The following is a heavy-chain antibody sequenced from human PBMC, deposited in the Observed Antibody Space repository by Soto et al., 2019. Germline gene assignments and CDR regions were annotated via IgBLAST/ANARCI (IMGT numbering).Heavy chain of an antibody. Sequence: QVQLQQWGAGLLKPSETLSLTCAVYGGSFSGYDWTWIRQPPGTGLEWIGEINHSGSSNYNPYRKSRVTISVDTSKNQFSRKLTSVTAADAAVYYCARDKITGRFDYWGQGTLVTVSS. CDR3: ARDKITGRFDY. D-gene: IGHD2-8*02. CDR2: INHSGSS. CDR1: GGSFSGYD. V-gene: IGHV4-34*01. J-gene: IGHJ4*02.